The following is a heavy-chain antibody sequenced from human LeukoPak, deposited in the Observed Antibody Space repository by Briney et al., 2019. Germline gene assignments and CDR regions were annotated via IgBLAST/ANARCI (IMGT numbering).Heavy chain of an antibody. D-gene: IGHD6-19*01. Sequence: NPSETLSLTCTVSGGSISSYYWSWIRQPPGKGLEWIAYMYYSGSTNYNPSLKSRVTISVDTSKNQFSLKLSSVTAAATAVYYCARGYSSGWSNYWGQGTLVTVSS. CDR1: GGSISSYY. V-gene: IGHV4-59*01. CDR2: MYYSGST. J-gene: IGHJ4*02. CDR3: ARGYSSGWSNY.